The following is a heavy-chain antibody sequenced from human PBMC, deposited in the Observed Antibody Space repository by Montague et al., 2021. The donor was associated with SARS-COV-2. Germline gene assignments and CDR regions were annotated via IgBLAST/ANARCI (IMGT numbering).Heavy chain of an antibody. Sequence: CAISGDSVSNNRAAWNWVRLSSSRGLEWLGRTYYTSKWYNDYALFVKSRITINPDTSKNQVSLRLNSVTPEDTAIYFCAREVDNYFGYWGQGTLVTVSS. V-gene: IGHV6-1*01. CDR3: AREVDNYFGY. CDR1: GDSVSNNRAA. D-gene: IGHD3-9*01. J-gene: IGHJ4*02. CDR2: TYYTSKWYN.